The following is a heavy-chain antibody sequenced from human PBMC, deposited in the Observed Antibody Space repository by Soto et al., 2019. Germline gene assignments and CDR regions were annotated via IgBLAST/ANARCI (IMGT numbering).Heavy chain of an antibody. V-gene: IGHV5-51*01. CDR1: GYTFSKYW. CDR3: ARQGGEYSTMSDY. Sequence: GESLKISCKGSGYTFSKYWIGWVRQTPGKGLEWMGMIYPGDSDARYSPSFEGQVTFSVDKSINTAYLQWNSLKASGTAMYYCARQGGEYSTMSDYWGQGTLVTVSS. J-gene: IGHJ4*02. D-gene: IGHD5-12*01. CDR2: IYPGDSDA.